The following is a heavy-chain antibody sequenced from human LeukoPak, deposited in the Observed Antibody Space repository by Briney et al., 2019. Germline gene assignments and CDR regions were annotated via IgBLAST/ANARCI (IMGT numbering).Heavy chain of an antibody. J-gene: IGHJ6*04. D-gene: IGHD5-18*01. CDR2: ISSSGSTI. CDR3: ARGSFGYSYGMDV. V-gene: IGHV3-48*03. Sequence: PGGSLRLSCAASGFTFSSYEMNWVRQAPGKGLEWVSYISSSGSTIYYADSVKGRFTISRDNAKNSLYLQMNSLRAEDTAVYYCARGSFGYSYGMDVWGKGTTVTVSS. CDR1: GFTFSSYE.